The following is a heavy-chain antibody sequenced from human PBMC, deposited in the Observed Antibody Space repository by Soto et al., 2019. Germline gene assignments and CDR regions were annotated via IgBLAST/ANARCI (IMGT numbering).Heavy chain of an antibody. CDR3: AKEFDTSGYYSYYYAMDV. V-gene: IGHV3-23*01. CDR1: GFKFSTFA. D-gene: IGHD3-22*01. Sequence: PGWSLRLSCATSGFKFSTFALSLVRQAPGKGLEWVSGLGDSGRKTYYAASVRGRIIISRDNSENTVDLQMNSLRPADTAVYYCAKEFDTSGYYSYYYAMDVWGQGT. J-gene: IGHJ6*02. CDR2: LGDSGRKT.